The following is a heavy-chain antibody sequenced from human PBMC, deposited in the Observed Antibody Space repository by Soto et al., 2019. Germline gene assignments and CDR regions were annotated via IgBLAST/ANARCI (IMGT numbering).Heavy chain of an antibody. Sequence: SETLSLTCAVAGYSISSGPYWGWIRQPPGKGLEWIGTIYRGGITYYNPSLKSRVTISIDTSKNHFSLRLSSVTATDTAVYFCAIGNPDWCDLWGQGTRVTVSS. CDR2: IYRGGIT. CDR3: AIGNPDWCDL. CDR1: GYSISSGPY. D-gene: IGHD1-1*01. J-gene: IGHJ5*02. V-gene: IGHV4-38-2*01.